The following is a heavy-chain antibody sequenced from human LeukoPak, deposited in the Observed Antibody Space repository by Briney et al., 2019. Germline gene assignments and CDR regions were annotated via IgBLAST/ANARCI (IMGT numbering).Heavy chain of an antibody. J-gene: IGHJ6*02. V-gene: IGHV3-48*04. CDR3: ARRNAMDV. CDR2: ISSSGSTM. Sequence: PGGSLRLSCAASGFTFSSYAMSWVRQAPGKGLEWVSYISSSGSTMYYADSVKGRFTISRDDAKSSLYLQMNSLRAEDTAVYYCARRNAMDVWGQGTTVIVFS. CDR1: GFTFSSYA.